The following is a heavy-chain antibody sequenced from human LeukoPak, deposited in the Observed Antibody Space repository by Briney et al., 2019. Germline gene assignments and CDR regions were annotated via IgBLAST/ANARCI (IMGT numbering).Heavy chain of an antibody. CDR3: ARGRYGSDFDY. J-gene: IGHJ4*02. D-gene: IGHD3-10*01. V-gene: IGHV3-74*01. CDR1: GFTFSSYW. CDR2: INSDGSIT. Sequence: GGSLRLSCAASGFTFSSYWMHWVRQAPGKGLVWVSRINSDGSITTYADSVKGRFTISRDNAKNTLYLQMNSPRAEDTAVYYCARGRYGSDFDYWGQGTLVTVSS.